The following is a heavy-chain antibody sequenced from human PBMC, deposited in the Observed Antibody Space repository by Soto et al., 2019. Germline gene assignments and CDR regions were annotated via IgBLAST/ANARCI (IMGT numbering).Heavy chain of an antibody. V-gene: IGHV3-30*18. CDR2: ISYDGSNK. CDR3: AKRRELPYFDY. Sequence: VQLLESGGGVVQPGRSLRLSCAASGFTFSSYGMHWVRQAPGKGLEWVAVISYDGSNKYYADSVKGRFTISRDNSKNTLYLQMNSLRAEDTAVYYCAKRRELPYFDYWGQGTLVTVFS. D-gene: IGHD1-26*01. CDR1: GFTFSSYG. J-gene: IGHJ4*02.